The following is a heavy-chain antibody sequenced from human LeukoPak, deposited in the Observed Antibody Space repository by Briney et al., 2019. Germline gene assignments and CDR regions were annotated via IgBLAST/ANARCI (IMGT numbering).Heavy chain of an antibody. D-gene: IGHD3-3*01. J-gene: IGHJ1*01. CDR2: IIPIFGTA. CDR1: GGTFSSYA. V-gene: IGHV1-69*13. Sequence: ASVKVSCKASGGTFSSYAISWVRQAPGQGLEWMGGIIPIFGTANYAQKFQGRVTITADESTSTAYMELSSLRSEDTAVYYCARDGNRVVNPKEYFQHWGQGTLVTVSS. CDR3: ARDGNRVVNPKEYFQH.